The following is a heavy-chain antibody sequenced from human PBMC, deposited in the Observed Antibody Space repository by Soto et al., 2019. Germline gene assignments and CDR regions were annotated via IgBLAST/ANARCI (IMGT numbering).Heavy chain of an antibody. CDR1: GYSFTNHW. CDR2: IYPSDSTA. V-gene: IGHV5-51*01. Sequence: GESLKISCKGSGYSFTNHWIAWMRQMPGEGLEYMGIIYPSDSTARYSPSFQGQVTFSVDKSISTAYLQWNSLKASDTAMYYCARHGFYGDYSSNYFDPWGQGTRVTVSS. D-gene: IGHD4-17*01. J-gene: IGHJ5*02. CDR3: ARHGFYGDYSSNYFDP.